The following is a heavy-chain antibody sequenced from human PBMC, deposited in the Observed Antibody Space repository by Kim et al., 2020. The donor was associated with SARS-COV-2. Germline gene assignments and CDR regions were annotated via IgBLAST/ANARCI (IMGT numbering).Heavy chain of an antibody. V-gene: IGHV3-48*02. CDR3: ARGCGGDCYSTYYYYGMDV. D-gene: IGHD2-21*02. CDR1: GFTFSSYS. Sequence: GGSLRLSCAASGFTFSSYSMNWVRQAPGKGLEWVSYISSSSSTIYYADSVKGRFTISRDNAKNSLYLQMNSLRDEDTAVYYCARGCGGDCYSTYYYYGMDVWGQGTTVTVSS. CDR2: ISSSSSTI. J-gene: IGHJ6*02.